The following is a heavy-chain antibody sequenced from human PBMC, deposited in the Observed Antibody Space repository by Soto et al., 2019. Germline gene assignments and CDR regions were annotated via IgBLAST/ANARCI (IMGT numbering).Heavy chain of an antibody. Sequence: QVQLVESGGGVVQPGRSLRLSCAASGFTFSSYAMHWVRQAPGKGLEWVAVISYDGSNKYYADSVKGRFTISRDNSKNTLYLQMNSLRAEDTAVYYCARGSTVEGSGTLGSSYSGMDVWGQGTTVTVSS. J-gene: IGHJ6*02. D-gene: IGHD3-10*01. CDR2: ISYDGSNK. V-gene: IGHV3-30-3*01. CDR1: GFTFSSYA. CDR3: ARGSTVEGSGTLGSSYSGMDV.